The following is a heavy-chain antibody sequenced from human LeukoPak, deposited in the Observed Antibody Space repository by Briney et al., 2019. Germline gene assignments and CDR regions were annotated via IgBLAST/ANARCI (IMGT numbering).Heavy chain of an antibody. Sequence: ASVKVSCKASGYTFTGYYMHWVRQAPGQGLEWMGWINPNSGGTNYAQKFQGRVTMTRDTSISTVYMELSSLRSEDTAVYYCARERVVILAFDIWGQGTMVTVSS. CDR3: ARERVVILAFDI. V-gene: IGHV1-2*02. D-gene: IGHD2/OR15-2a*01. J-gene: IGHJ3*02. CDR2: INPNSGGT. CDR1: GYTFTGYY.